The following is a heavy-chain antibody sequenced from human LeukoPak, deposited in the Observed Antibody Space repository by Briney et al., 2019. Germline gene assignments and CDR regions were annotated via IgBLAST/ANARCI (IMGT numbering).Heavy chain of an antibody. CDR2: IYTSGST. CDR1: GGSISSYY. J-gene: IGHJ6*03. CDR3: ARVPNTIYYYYMDV. V-gene: IGHV4-4*09. Sequence: SETLSLTCTVSGGSISSYYWSWIRQPPGKGLEWIGYIYTSGSTNYNPSLKSRVTISVDTSKNQFSLKLSSVTAADTAVYYCARVPNTIYYYYMDVWGKGTTVTVPS. D-gene: IGHD4/OR15-4a*01.